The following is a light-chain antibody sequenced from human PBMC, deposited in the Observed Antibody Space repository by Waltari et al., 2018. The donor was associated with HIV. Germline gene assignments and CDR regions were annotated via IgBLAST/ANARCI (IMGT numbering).Light chain of an antibody. V-gene: IGLV1-44*01. CDR1: SSNIGSNI. CDR2: SHK. Sequence: QSLLTQPPSASGTPGQRVTISCSGSSSNIGSNIVNWYQQFPGTAPKFLISSHKQLPSGVPDRFSCSKSGTSASLAISGLQSEDEADYYCATCDDSLGGWVFGGWTKLTVL. J-gene: IGLJ3*02. CDR3: ATCDDSLGGWV.